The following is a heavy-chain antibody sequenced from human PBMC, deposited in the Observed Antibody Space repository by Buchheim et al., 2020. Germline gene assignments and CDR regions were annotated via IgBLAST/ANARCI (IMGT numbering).Heavy chain of an antibody. CDR2: IKQDGSEK. CDR1: GFTFSSYE. Sequence: EVQLVESGGGLVQPGGSLRLSCAASGFTFSSYEMNWVRQAPGKGLEWVANIKQDGSEKYYVDSVKGRFTISRDNAKNSLYLQMNSLRAEDTAVYYCARESHYYPFDYWGQGTL. J-gene: IGHJ4*02. D-gene: IGHD1-26*01. CDR3: ARESHYYPFDY. V-gene: IGHV3-7*01.